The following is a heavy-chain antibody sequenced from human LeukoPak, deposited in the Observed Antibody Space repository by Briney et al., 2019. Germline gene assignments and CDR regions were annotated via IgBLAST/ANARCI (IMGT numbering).Heavy chain of an antibody. J-gene: IGHJ4*02. CDR3: ARDISTSSAY. D-gene: IGHD1-14*01. Sequence: GGSLRLSCAASGFTFSSYSMNWVRQAPGKGLEWVSYISSSSSTIYYADSVKGRFTISRDNAKNSLYLQMNSLRAEDTAVYYCARDISTSSAYWGQGTLVTVSS. CDR1: GFTFSSYS. CDR2: ISSSSSTI. V-gene: IGHV3-48*04.